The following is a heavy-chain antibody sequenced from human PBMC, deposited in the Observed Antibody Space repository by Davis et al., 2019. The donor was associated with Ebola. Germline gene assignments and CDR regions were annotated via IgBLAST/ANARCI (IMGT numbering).Heavy chain of an antibody. J-gene: IGHJ6*03. D-gene: IGHD6-13*01. Sequence: PSETLSLTCTVSGGSISSGGYYWSWIRQHPGKGLEWIGYIYYSGSTYYNPSLKSRVTISVDTSKNQFSLKLSSVTAADTAVYYCARHYSSSRATYYYYYYYMDVWGKGTTVTVSS. CDR2: IYYSGST. V-gene: IGHV4-31*03. CDR3: ARHYSSSRATYYYYYYYMDV. CDR1: GGSISSGGYY.